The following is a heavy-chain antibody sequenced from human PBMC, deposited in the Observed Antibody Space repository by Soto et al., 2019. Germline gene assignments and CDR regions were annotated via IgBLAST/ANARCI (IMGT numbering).Heavy chain of an antibody. J-gene: IGHJ4*02. CDR3: ARDPSGSYYFDY. CDR1: GGSISSGGYS. CDR2: IYHSGST. V-gene: IGHV4-30-2*01. Sequence: PSETLSLTCAVSGGSISSGGYSWSWIRQPPGKGLEWIGYIYHSGSTYYNPSLKSRVTISVDRSKNQFSLKLSSVTAADTAVYYCARDPSGSYYFDYWGQGTLVTVSS. D-gene: IGHD1-26*01.